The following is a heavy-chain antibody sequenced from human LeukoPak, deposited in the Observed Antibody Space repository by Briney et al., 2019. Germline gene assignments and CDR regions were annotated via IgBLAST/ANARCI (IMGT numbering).Heavy chain of an antibody. CDR1: GGSISGYY. CDR3: ARDRGGYYYFDY. CDR2: IYYSGST. V-gene: IGHV4-59*12. J-gene: IGHJ4*02. D-gene: IGHD1-1*01. Sequence: SETLSLTCTVSGGSISGYYWSWIRQPPGKGLEWIGYIYYSGSTYYNPSLKSRVTISVGTSKNQFSLRLSSVTAADTATYYCARDRGGYYYFDYWGQGTLVTVSS.